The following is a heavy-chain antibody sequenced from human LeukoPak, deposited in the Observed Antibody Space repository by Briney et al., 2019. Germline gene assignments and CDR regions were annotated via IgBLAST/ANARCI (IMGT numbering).Heavy chain of an antibody. D-gene: IGHD2-15*01. CDR3: AKQLGYCSDGSCYFPY. V-gene: IGHV3-33*06. CDR1: GFTFSSYG. CDR2: IWYDGSNK. J-gene: IGHJ4*02. Sequence: GGSLRISCAASGFTFSSYGMHWVRQAPGKGLEWVAVIWYDGSNKYYADSVKGRFTISRDNSKSTLCLQMNSLRAEDTAVYYCAKQLGYCSDGSCYFPYWGQGTLVTVSS.